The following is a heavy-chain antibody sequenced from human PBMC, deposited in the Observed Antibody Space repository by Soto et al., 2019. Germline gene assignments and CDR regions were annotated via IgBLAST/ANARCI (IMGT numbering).Heavy chain of an antibody. CDR1: GFTFSDYY. V-gene: IGHV3-11*01. CDR3: ARSHLDF. J-gene: IGHJ4*02. Sequence: GGSLRLSCTASGFTFSDYYMSWVRQAPGKGPEWISYIGSSESNIYYADPVKGRFTISRDNAKNSVFLQMNSLRADDTAVYYCARSHLDFWGRGTLVTVS. CDR2: IGSSESNI.